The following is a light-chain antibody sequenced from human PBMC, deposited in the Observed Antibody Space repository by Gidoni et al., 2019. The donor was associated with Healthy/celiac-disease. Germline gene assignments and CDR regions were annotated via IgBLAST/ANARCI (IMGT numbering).Light chain of an antibody. J-gene: IGLJ2*01. CDR1: KLGDKY. CDR2: QDS. Sequence: SYELTPPPSVSVSPGQTASITCSGDKLGDKYVCWYQQKPGQYPVVVSYQDSKRPSGIPERFSGSNSGNTATLTISGTQAMDEADYYCQAWDNSTVVFGGGTKLTVL. CDR3: QAWDNSTVV. V-gene: IGLV3-1*01.